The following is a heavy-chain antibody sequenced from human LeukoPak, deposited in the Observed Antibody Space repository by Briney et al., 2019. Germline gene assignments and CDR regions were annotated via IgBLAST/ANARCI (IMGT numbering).Heavy chain of an antibody. CDR3: ASDIGYSSSWDP. J-gene: IGHJ5*02. Sequence: ASVKVSCKVSGYTLTELSMHWVRQAPGQGLEWMGGIIPIFGTANYAQKFQGRVTITTDESTSTAYMELSSLRSEDTAVYYCASDIGYSSSWDPWGQGTLVTVSS. CDR1: GYTLTELS. D-gene: IGHD6-13*01. V-gene: IGHV1-69*05. CDR2: IIPIFGTA.